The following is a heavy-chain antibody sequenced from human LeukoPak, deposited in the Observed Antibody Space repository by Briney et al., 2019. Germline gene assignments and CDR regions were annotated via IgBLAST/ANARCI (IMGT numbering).Heavy chain of an antibody. CDR2: ISAYNGNT. CDR3: ARDPTAAADY. D-gene: IGHD6-13*01. Sequence: ASVKVSCKASGYTFTRYVISWVRQAPGQGLDGMGWISAYNGNTNYTQKLQGRVTMTTDTSTSTAYMPLRSLRSDDTAVYYCARDPTAAADYWGPGTLVTVSS. J-gene: IGHJ4*02. V-gene: IGHV1-18*01. CDR1: GYTFTRYV.